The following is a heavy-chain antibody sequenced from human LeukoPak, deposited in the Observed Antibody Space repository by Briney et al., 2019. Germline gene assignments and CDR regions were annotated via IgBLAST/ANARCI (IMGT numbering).Heavy chain of an antibody. V-gene: IGHV1-2*02. J-gene: IGHJ4*02. CDR3: ARDGGPRKDIVVVPAAIEPHWDFDY. Sequence: ASVKVSCKASGYTFTGYYMHWVRQAPGQGLEWMGWINPNSGGTSYAQKFQGRVTMTRDTSISTAYMELSRLRSDDTAVYYCARDGGPRKDIVVVPAAIEPHWDFDYWGQGTLVTVSS. D-gene: IGHD2-2*02. CDR1: GYTFTGYY. CDR2: INPNSGGT.